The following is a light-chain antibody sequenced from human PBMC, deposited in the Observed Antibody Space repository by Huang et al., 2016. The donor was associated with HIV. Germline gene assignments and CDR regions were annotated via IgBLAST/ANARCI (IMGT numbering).Light chain of an antibody. V-gene: IGKV3-15*01. Sequence: EIVMTQSPATLSVSPGERATLSCRASQSVSNYLAWYQQKPGQAPRLLIYDASTGATGIPARFSGSESGTEFTLTISSLQSEDSAVYYCQQYNDWPLTFGGGTKVEIK. CDR2: DAS. J-gene: IGKJ4*01. CDR1: QSVSNY. CDR3: QQYNDWPLT.